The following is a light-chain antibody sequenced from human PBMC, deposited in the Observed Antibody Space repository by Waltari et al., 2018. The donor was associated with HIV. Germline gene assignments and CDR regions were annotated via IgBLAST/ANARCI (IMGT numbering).Light chain of an antibody. CDR1: ALAKQH. V-gene: IGLV3-25*03. J-gene: IGLJ1*01. CDR3: ESADSTGSYYL. CDR2: AGT. Sequence: SYELTQPPSVSVSPDQTATITCSGDALAKQHSYWYQQKAGQAPVLVIFAGTGRPSGIPERFSGTRSETTVTLTITGVQAEDEADYYCESADSTGSYYLFGRGTRLTVL.